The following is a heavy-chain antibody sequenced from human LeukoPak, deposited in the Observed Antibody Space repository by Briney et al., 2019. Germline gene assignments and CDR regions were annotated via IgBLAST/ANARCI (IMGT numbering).Heavy chain of an antibody. V-gene: IGHV3-48*03. J-gene: IGHJ3*02. D-gene: IGHD6-13*01. CDR1: GFTFSSYE. CDR2: IFQGGGEI. Sequence: GGSLRLSCAASGFTFSSYEMIWVRQPPGKGLEWVSSIFQGGGEIHYADSVRGRFTISRDNSKSTLFLQMNSLRAEDTAVYFCARDPYTSSGDAFDIWGQGTMVTVSS. CDR3: ARDPYTSSGDAFDI.